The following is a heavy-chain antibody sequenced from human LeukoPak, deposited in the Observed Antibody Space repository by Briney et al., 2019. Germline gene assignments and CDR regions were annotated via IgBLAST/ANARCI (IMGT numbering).Heavy chain of an antibody. Sequence: PSETLSLTCTVSGDSMSRFFWSWIRQPPGRGLEWIGSMHYSGDTKYNTSLKSRVSLSIDTSNQQFSLRLSSVTAADTAMYYCTRDLELERNRWDYFESWGQGTLVTVSS. CDR1: GDSMSRFF. V-gene: IGHV4-59*01. D-gene: IGHD1-1*01. CDR3: TRDLELERNRWDYFES. CDR2: MHYSGDT. J-gene: IGHJ4*02.